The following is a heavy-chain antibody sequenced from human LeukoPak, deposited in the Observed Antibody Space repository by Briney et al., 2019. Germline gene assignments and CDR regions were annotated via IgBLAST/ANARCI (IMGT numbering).Heavy chain of an antibody. D-gene: IGHD2-2*01. CDR3: ARHRGPCSSGCSNWYLDL. J-gene: IGHJ2*01. V-gene: IGHV3-33*01. CDR1: GFIFRNYG. CDR2: IWDDGSNK. Sequence: TGGSLRLSCAASGFIFRNYGMQWVRQAPGKGVEWVAIIWDDGSNKYHADSVKGGFTISRDNSRNTLYLQMNSLSAEDTAVYYCARHRGPCSSGCSNWYLDLWGSGTLVNVFS.